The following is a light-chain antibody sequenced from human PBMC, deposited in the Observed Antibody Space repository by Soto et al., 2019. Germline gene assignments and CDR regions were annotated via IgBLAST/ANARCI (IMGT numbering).Light chain of an antibody. CDR1: RSDVGASNY. CDR3: SSYTSSSTWV. Sequence: QSALTQPASVSGSPGQSITISCTGTRSDVGASNYVSWYQQYPGKAPKLIIYEVSNRPSGVSNRLSGSKSDNTASLTISGLQAEDEADYYCSSYTSSSTWVFGGGTKLTVL. CDR2: EVS. J-gene: IGLJ3*02. V-gene: IGLV2-14*01.